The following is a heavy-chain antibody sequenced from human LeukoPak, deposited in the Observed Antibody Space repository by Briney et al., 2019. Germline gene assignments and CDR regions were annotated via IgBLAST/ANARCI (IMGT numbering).Heavy chain of an antibody. CDR3: ARDYKTGHTDY. Sequence: GGSLRLSCTASGFTFRNFGFHWVRQAPGKGLEWLAVIWSEGTIQLYAGSAKGRFTISKDDLKNTLYLQMNSLRVEDTAIYYCARDYKTGHTDYWGQGTLVTVSS. V-gene: IGHV3-33*01. D-gene: IGHD3-10*01. CDR1: GFTFRNFG. CDR2: IWSEGTIQ. J-gene: IGHJ4*02.